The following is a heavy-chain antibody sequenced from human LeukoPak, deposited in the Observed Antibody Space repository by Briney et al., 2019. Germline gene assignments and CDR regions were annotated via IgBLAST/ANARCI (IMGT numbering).Heavy chain of an antibody. D-gene: IGHD6-13*01. V-gene: IGHV3-7*01. J-gene: IGHJ4*02. CDR1: GFTFSNAW. Sequence: GGSLRLSCAASGFTFSNAWMSWVRQAPGKGLEWVANIKQDGSEKYYVDSVKGRFTISRDNAKNSLYLQMNSLRAEDTAVYYCARAGYSSSWNLDYWGQGTLVTVSS. CDR2: IKQDGSEK. CDR3: ARAGYSSSWNLDY.